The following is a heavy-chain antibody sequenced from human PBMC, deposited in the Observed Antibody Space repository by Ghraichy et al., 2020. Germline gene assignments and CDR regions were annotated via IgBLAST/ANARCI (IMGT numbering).Heavy chain of an antibody. J-gene: IGHJ4*02. Sequence: SETLSLTCAVSGGSISSGGYSWSWIRQPPGKGLEWIGYIYHSGSTYYNPSLKSRVTISVDRSKNQFSLKLSSVTAADTAVYYCAGGGLDYFRVFDYWGQGTLVTVSS. V-gene: IGHV4-30-2*01. CDR1: GGSISSGGYS. CDR3: AGGGLDYFRVFDY. D-gene: IGHD3/OR15-3a*01. CDR2: IYHSGST.